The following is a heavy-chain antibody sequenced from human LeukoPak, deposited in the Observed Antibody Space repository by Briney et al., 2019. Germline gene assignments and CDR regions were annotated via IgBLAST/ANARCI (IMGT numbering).Heavy chain of an antibody. V-gene: IGHV4-39*07. CDR2: IYYSGST. D-gene: IGHD3-22*01. J-gene: IGHJ3*02. CDR3: ARDGENYYDSSGYDADHAFDI. CDR1: GGSISSSSYY. Sequence: SETLSLTCTVSGGSISSSSYYWGWIRQPPGKGLEWIGSIYYSGSTYYNPSLKSRVTISVDTSKNQFSLKLSSVTAADTAVYYCARDGENYYDSSGYDADHAFDIWGQGTMVTVPS.